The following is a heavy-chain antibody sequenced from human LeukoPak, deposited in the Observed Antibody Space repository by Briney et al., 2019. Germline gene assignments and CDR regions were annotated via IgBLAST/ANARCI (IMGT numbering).Heavy chain of an antibody. CDR2: ISSNGDST. Sequence: GGSLRLSCAASGFTFGNYAMHWVRQAPGKGLEYVSAISSNGDSTYYANSVKGRFTISRDNSKNTLYLQMGSLRAEDMAVYYCARGHHSSGWYANDYWGQGTLVTVSS. CDR3: ARGHHSSGWYANDY. CDR1: GFTFGNYA. D-gene: IGHD6-19*01. V-gene: IGHV3-64*01. J-gene: IGHJ4*02.